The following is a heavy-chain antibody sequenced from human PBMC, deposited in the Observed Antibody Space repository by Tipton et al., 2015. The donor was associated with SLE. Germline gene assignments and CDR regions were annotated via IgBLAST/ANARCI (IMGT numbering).Heavy chain of an antibody. Sequence: SLRLSCAASGFTFDNYAMNWVRQAPGKGLEWVAVISYDGSNKYYADSVKGRFTISRDNSKNTLYLQMNSLRAEDTAVYYCATEGVFLEAVDIWGQGTRVTVSS. J-gene: IGHJ3*02. V-gene: IGHV3-30*04. D-gene: IGHD3-3*01. CDR2: ISYDGSNK. CDR3: ATEGVFLEAVDI. CDR1: GFTFDNYA.